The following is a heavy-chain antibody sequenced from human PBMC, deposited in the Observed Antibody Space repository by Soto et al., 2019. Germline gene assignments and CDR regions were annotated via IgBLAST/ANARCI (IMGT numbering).Heavy chain of an antibody. J-gene: IGHJ6*03. Sequence: GASGKVSCKASGYTFTSYVISWGRQAPGQGLEWMGWINPNSGGTNYAQKFQGWVTMTRDTSISTAYMELSRLRSDDTAVYYCARSPWYCSSTSCYQDYYYMDVWGKGTTVTVSS. D-gene: IGHD2-2*01. CDR3: ARSPWYCSSTSCYQDYYYMDV. V-gene: IGHV1-2*04. CDR2: INPNSGGT. CDR1: GYTFTSYV.